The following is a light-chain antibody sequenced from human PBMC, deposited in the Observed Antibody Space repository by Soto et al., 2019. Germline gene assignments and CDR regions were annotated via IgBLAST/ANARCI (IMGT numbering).Light chain of an antibody. CDR1: SGSIASNF. Sequence: NFMLTQPHSVSESPGKTVTISCTGSSGSIASNFVQWYQQRPGSAPTTVIYEDNQRPSGVPNRFSGSIDSSSNSASLTISGLKTDDEADYYCQSYDGNNVLFGGGTKLTVL. CDR3: QSYDGNNVL. CDR2: EDN. V-gene: IGLV6-57*02. J-gene: IGLJ3*02.